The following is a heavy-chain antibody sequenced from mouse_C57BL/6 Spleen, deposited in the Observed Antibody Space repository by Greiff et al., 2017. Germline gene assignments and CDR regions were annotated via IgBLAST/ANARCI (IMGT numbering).Heavy chain of an antibody. V-gene: IGHV14-2*01. Sequence: EVQLQQSGAELVKPGASVKLSCTASGFTFKDYYMNWVKQRTGQGLEWIGRIDPEDGDTKYDPKFQGKATLTADTSSITAYLQLSSLTSEDTAVYYCAREGTTLVGSAYFDFWGQGTTLTVSS. CDR3: AREGTTLVGSAYFDF. J-gene: IGHJ2*01. D-gene: IGHD1-1*01. CDR2: IDPEDGDT. CDR1: GFTFKDYY.